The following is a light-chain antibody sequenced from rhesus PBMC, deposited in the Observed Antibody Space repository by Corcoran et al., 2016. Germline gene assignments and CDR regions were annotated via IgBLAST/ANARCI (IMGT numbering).Light chain of an antibody. V-gene: IGLV2-32*02. CDR3: SSYGVSNSYYI. CDR1: SSDIGLSNF. J-gene: IGLJ1*01. Sequence: QADLTQPRSVSGSPGQSVTISCTGASSDIGLSNFVSWYQEHPGTAPKLMIYEVSTRPSGVSDRFSGSKSDNTASLTISGLQAGDEADYYCSSYGVSNSYYIFGGGTRLTVL. CDR2: EVS.